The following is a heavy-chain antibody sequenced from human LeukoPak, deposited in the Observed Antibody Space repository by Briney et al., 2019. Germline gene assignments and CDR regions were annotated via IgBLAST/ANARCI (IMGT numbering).Heavy chain of an antibody. CDR1: GFTFSSYS. V-gene: IGHV3-21*01. D-gene: IGHD3-22*01. CDR2: ISSSSSYI. CDR3: AREEVGCYDSSGYSKAGIEY. Sequence: GGSLRLSCAASGFTFSSYSMNWVRQAPGKGLEWVSSISSSSSYIYYADSVKGRFTISRDNAKNSLYLQMNSLRAEDTAVYYCAREEVGCYDSSGYSKAGIEYWGQGTLVTVSS. J-gene: IGHJ4*02.